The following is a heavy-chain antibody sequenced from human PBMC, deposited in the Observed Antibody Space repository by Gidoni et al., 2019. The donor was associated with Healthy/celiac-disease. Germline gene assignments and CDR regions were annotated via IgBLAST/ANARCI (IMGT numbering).Heavy chain of an antibody. CDR3: ARASYCGGDCYSLVDY. J-gene: IGHJ4*02. D-gene: IGHD2-21*01. CDR2: IDPSDSYT. Sequence: EVQLVQSGAEVKKPGESLTISCKGSGYVSTIYWISWVRQMPGKGLEWMGRIDPSDSYTNYSPSFQGHVTISADKSISTAYLQWSSLKASDTAMYYCARASYCGGDCYSLVDYWGQGTLVTVSS. V-gene: IGHV5-10-1*03. CDR1: GYVSTIYW.